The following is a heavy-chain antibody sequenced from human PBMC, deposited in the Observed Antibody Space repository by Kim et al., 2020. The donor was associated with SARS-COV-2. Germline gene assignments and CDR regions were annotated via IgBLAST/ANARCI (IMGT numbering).Heavy chain of an antibody. Sequence: SETLSLTCAVYGGSFSGYYWSWIRQPPGKGLEWIGEINHSGSTNYNPSLKSRVTISVDTSKNQFSLKLSSVTAADTAVYYCARRRGYIVVVPAAMRRYFDYWGQGTLVTVSS. CDR1: GGSFSGYY. CDR3: ARRRGYIVVVPAAMRRYFDY. J-gene: IGHJ4*02. CDR2: INHSGST. V-gene: IGHV4-34*01. D-gene: IGHD2-2*01.